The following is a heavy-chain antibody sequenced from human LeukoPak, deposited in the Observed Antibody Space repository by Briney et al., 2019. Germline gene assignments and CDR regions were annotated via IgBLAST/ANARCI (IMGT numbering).Heavy chain of an antibody. Sequence: GGSLRLSCAASGFTFSSYGMHRVRQAPGKGLEWVAVISYDGSNKYYADSVKGRFTISRDNSKNTLYLQMNSLRAEDTAVYYCAKDFRLRVRGIGMDVWGQGTTVTVSS. CDR1: GFTFSSYG. CDR2: ISYDGSNK. J-gene: IGHJ6*02. V-gene: IGHV3-30*18. CDR3: AKDFRLRVRGIGMDV. D-gene: IGHD5/OR15-5a*01.